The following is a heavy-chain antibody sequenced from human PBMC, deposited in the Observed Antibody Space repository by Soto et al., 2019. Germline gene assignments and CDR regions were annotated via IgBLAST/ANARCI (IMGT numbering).Heavy chain of an antibody. CDR3: ARDSIGSSWPHDFDI. V-gene: IGHV3-48*01. CDR1: GFTFSDYT. D-gene: IGHD6-13*01. Sequence: EVQLVESGGGLVQPGGSLRLSCAASGFTFSDYTMNWVRQAPGKGLEWVSYISSSSSTIYYADSVKGRFTISRDNAKNSLYLQMNSLRAKDTAVYYCARDSIGSSWPHDFDIWGQGTVVTVSS. J-gene: IGHJ3*02. CDR2: ISSSSSTI.